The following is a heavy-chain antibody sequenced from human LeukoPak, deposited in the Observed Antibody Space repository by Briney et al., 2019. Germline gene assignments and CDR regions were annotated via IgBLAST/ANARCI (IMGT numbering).Heavy chain of an antibody. CDR2: FYHSGST. J-gene: IGHJ5*02. Sequence: SETLSLTCTVFGYSISSGYYWGWIRQPPGKGLEWIGSFYHSGSTYHNPSLKSRVTISVDTSKNQFSLKLSSVTAADTAVYYCASLGRVDDWFDPWGQGTLVAVSS. D-gene: IGHD3-10*01. V-gene: IGHV4-38-2*02. CDR1: GYSISSGYY. CDR3: ASLGRVDDWFDP.